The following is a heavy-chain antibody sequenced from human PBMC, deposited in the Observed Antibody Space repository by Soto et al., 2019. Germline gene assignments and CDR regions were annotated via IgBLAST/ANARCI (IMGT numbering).Heavy chain of an antibody. V-gene: IGHV4-34*01. CDR3: AFRSFNPEASPRFYYS. D-gene: IGHD3-22*01. CDR1: GGSCSAYY. J-gene: IGHJ5*02. Sequence: SETLSLTCAVYGGSCSAYYWSWIRQPPGKGQQWFGESNHSGGTSYNPALKSRGTISVDTSKSQFSLKLTSVTAADGPVYYCAFRSFNPEASPRFYYSWGWGAPLTVSS. CDR2: SNHSGGT.